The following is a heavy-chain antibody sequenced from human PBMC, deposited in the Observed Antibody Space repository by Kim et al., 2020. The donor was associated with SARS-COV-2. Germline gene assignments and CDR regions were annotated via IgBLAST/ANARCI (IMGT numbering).Heavy chain of an antibody. Sequence: GGSLRLSCAASGFTFDDYTMHWVRQAPGKGLEWVSLISWDGGSTYYADSVKGRFTISRDNSKNSLYLQMNSLRTEDTALYYCAKSRGFGELLYYFDYWGQGTLVTVSS. CDR1: GFTFDDYT. D-gene: IGHD3-10*01. CDR3: AKSRGFGELLYYFDY. J-gene: IGHJ4*02. V-gene: IGHV3-43*01. CDR2: ISWDGGST.